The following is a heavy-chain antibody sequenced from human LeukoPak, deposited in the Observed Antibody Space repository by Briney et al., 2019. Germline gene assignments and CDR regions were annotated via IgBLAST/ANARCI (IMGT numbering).Heavy chain of an antibody. Sequence: GRSLRLSCAASGFTFSSYGMHWVRQAPGKGLEWVAVISYDGSNKYYADSVKGRFTISRDNSKNTLYLQMNSLRAEDTAVYYCAKGMTTVALDAFGIWGQGTMVTASS. CDR1: GFTFSSYG. D-gene: IGHD4-23*01. V-gene: IGHV3-30*18. CDR2: ISYDGSNK. J-gene: IGHJ3*02. CDR3: AKGMTTVALDAFGI.